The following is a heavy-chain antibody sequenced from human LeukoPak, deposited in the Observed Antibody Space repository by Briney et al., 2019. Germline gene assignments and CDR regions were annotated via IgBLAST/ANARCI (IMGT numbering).Heavy chain of an antibody. J-gene: IGHJ4*02. CDR2: INHSGST. Sequence: PSETLSLTCAVYGWSFRGYYWSWIRQAPGKGLAWIGEINHSGSTDYNPTLKSRCTISVDTSKNQYSLKLSHVTAAETALYYWVSLNKSYSSGGNGIEYWGEGTLVTVSS. CDR1: GWSFRGYY. D-gene: IGHD6-19*01. V-gene: IGHV4-34*01. CDR3: VSLNKSYSSGGNGIEY.